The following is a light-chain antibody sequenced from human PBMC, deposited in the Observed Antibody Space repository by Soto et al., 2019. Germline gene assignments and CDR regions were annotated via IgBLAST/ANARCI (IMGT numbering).Light chain of an antibody. CDR1: QGIKNY. CDR2: AAS. CDR3: QKYDGVPWT. V-gene: IGKV1-27*01. J-gene: IGKJ1*01. Sequence: DIQMTQSPSSLSASVGDRVTITCRASQGIKNYLAWYQHKSGKVPQLLIFAASTLQSGVPSRFSGSGSGTEFTLTINSLQAEDVATYYCQKYDGVPWTFGQGTKVEIK.